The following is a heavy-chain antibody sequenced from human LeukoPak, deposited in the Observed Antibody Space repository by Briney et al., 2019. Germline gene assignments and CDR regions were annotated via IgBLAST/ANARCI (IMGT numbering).Heavy chain of an antibody. CDR1: GGSISSSSYY. CDR3: ARHPDSGYDYPY. CDR2: IYCSGST. D-gene: IGHD5-12*01. Sequence: PSETLSLTCTVSGGSISSSSYYWGWIRQPPGKGLEWIGSIYCSGSTYYNPSLKSRVTISVDTSKNQFSLKLSSVTAADTAVYYCARHPDSGYDYPYWGQGTLVTVSS. V-gene: IGHV4-39*01. J-gene: IGHJ4*02.